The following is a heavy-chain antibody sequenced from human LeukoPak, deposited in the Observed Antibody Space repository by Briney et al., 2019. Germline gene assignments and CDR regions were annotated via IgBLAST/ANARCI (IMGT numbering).Heavy chain of an antibody. CDR3: ARSHYYDSSGYFSYYYALDV. CDR2: INSDGSST. V-gene: IGHV3-74*01. CDR1: GFTVSSNY. D-gene: IGHD3-22*01. Sequence: PGGSLRLSCAASGFTVSSNYMSWVRQAPGKGLLWVSRINSDGSSTREADSVKGRITISRDNAKNTLYLQMNSLRAEDTAIYYCARSHYYDSSGYFSYYYALDVWGQGTTVTVSS. J-gene: IGHJ6*02.